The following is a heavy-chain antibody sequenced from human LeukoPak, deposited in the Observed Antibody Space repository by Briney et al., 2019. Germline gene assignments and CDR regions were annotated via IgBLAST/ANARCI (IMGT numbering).Heavy chain of an antibody. CDR2: IWYDATNE. V-gene: IGHV3-33*01. CDR3: AREGGSSATYYFDY. CDR1: GFTFSSYG. J-gene: IGHJ4*02. D-gene: IGHD6-6*01. Sequence: GGSLRLSCAASGFTFSSYGMHWVRQAPGKGLEWVALIWYDATNEYYADSVKGRFTISRDNSKNTLYLQMNSLRAEDTAVYYCAREGGSSATYYFDYWGQGTLVTVSS.